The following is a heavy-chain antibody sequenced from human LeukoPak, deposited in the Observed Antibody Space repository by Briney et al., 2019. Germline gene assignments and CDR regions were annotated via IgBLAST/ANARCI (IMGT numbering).Heavy chain of an antibody. CDR3: ANSIRERYGSGSYYRAFDI. D-gene: IGHD3-10*01. CDR1: GFTFHHYA. CDR2: ISWNSGSI. V-gene: IGHV3-9*01. J-gene: IGHJ3*02. Sequence: PGRSLRLSCAASGFTFHHYAIHWVRQVPGKGLEWVSGISWNSGSIGYADSVKGRFTISRDNAKNSLYLQMNSLRAEDTALYYCANSIRERYGSGSYYRAFDIWGQGTMVTVSS.